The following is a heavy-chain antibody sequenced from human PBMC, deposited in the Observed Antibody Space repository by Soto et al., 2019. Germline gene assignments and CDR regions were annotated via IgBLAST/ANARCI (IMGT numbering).Heavy chain of an antibody. J-gene: IGHJ6*02. CDR3: ATGRVDYEGTYYGMDV. D-gene: IGHD4-17*01. CDR1: GFTFSSYG. V-gene: IGHV3-30*03. Sequence: GSLRLSCAASGFTFSSYGMHWVRQAPGKGLEWVAVISYDGSNKYYADSVKGRFTISRDNSKNTLYLQMNSLRAEDTAVYYCATGRVDYEGTYYGMDVWGRGTTVTVSS. CDR2: ISYDGSNK.